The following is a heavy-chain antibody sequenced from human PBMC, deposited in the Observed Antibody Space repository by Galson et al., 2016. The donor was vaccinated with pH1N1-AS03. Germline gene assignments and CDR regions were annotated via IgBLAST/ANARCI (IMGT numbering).Heavy chain of an antibody. CDR1: GYTLSSYG. CDR3: ARGPNIAVAGPFQI. J-gene: IGHJ4*02. D-gene: IGHD6-19*01. V-gene: IGHV1-18*01. Sequence: SVKVSCKASGYTLSSYGINWVRQAPGQGLEWMGWISTYNNDTNYAQTLQGRVTMTTDTSTNTAYIELRSLRSDDTAVYYCARGPNIAVAGPFQIWGQGTLVTVSS. CDR2: ISTYNNDT.